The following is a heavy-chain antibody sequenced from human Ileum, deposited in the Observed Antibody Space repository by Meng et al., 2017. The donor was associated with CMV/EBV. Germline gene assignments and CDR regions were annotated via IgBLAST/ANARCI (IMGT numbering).Heavy chain of an antibody. J-gene: IGHJ4*02. D-gene: IGHD4-17*01. CDR3: ARGNYGFDY. V-gene: IGHV3-11*01. CDR2: IYGSGENI. CDR1: GFRFGADY. Sequence: LACADCGFRFGADYVTWVRQGPGKGLEWVSYIYGSGENIYYTDSVKSRFTISRDNAKSSLYLETNSLRAEDTAVYYCARGNYGFDYWGQGTLVTVSS.